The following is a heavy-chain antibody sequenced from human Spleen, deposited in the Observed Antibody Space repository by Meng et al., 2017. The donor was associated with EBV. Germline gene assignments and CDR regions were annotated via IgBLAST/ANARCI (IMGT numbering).Heavy chain of an antibody. V-gene: IGHV3-30*18. Sequence: QGQLVASVGGVVQPGTSLTLLCAASGFTFSTYAMHWVRQAPGKGLEWLAMITYDGRHKYYADLVKGRFTISRDNSKNTLYVQMNSLRAEDTAVYYCAKEMSTTITPFDYWGQGTLVTVSS. CDR1: GFTFSTYA. CDR2: ITYDGRHK. D-gene: IGHD5-24*01. J-gene: IGHJ4*02. CDR3: AKEMSTTITPFDY.